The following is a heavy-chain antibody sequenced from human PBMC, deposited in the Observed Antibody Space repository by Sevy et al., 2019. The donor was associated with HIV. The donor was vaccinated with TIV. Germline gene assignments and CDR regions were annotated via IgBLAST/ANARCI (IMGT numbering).Heavy chain of an antibody. V-gene: IGHV3-23*01. Sequence: GGSLRLSCAASGFSFSSYAMSWVRQAPGKGLEWVSAISGSGGSTYYADSVKGRFTISRDNSKNTLYLQMNSLRAEDTAVYYCAKSDAMITFGGVRYWGQGPLVTVSS. J-gene: IGHJ4*02. CDR1: GFSFSSYA. CDR2: ISGSGGST. D-gene: IGHD3-16*01. CDR3: AKSDAMITFGGVRY.